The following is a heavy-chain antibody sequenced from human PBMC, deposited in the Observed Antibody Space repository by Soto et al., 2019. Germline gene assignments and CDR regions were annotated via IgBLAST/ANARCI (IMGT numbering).Heavy chain of an antibody. CDR2: INHSGST. J-gene: IGHJ4*02. CDR1: GGSFSGYY. D-gene: IGHD4-17*01. CDR3: ARGGRNSQTTY. Sequence: SETLSLTCAVYGGSFSGYYWSWIRQPPGKGLEWIGEINHSGSTNYNPSLKSRVTISADTSKNQFSLKLSSVTAADTAVYYCARGGRNSQTTYWGQGTLVTVSS. V-gene: IGHV4-34*01.